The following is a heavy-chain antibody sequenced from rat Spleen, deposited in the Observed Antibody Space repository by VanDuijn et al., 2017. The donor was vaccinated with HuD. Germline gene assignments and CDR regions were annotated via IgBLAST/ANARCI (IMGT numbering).Heavy chain of an antibody. V-gene: IGHV5-20*01. CDR2: INYDGRNT. D-gene: IGHD1-1*01. J-gene: IGHJ4*01. CDR3: TRAVYYYSGDGYVMDA. Sequence: EVQLVESDGGLVLPGRSLKLSCAASGFTFDDFYMAWVRQAPTKGLEWVASINYDGRNTYYRDSVKGRFSISRDNSKSSLYLQMDSLTSEDTATYYCTRAVYYYSGDGYVMDAWGQGASVTVSS. CDR1: GFTFDDFY.